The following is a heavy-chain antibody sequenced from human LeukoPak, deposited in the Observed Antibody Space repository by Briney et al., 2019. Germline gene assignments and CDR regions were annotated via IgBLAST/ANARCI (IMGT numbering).Heavy chain of an antibody. V-gene: IGHV4-30-2*01. CDR1: GGSISSGGYS. Sequence: SETLSLTCAVSGGSISSGGYSWSWIRQPPGKGLEWIGYVYHSGSTYYNPSLKSRATISVDRSKNQFSLKLSSVTAADTAVYYCARYSGRADYFDYWGQGTLVTVSS. CDR2: VYHSGST. J-gene: IGHJ4*02. D-gene: IGHD1-26*01. CDR3: ARYSGRADYFDY.